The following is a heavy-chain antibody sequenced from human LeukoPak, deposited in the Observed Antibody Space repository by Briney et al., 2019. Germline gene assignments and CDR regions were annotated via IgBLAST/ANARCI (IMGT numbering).Heavy chain of an antibody. V-gene: IGHV3-48*04. D-gene: IGHD3-16*01. CDR1: GFTFSSYS. Sequence: GGSLRLSCAASGFTFSSYSMNWVRQAPGKGLEWVSYISSSSSTIYYADSVKGRFTISRDNAKNSLYLQMNSLRAEDTAVYYCARDLYAPGDYWGQGTLVTVSS. CDR3: ARDLYAPGDY. CDR2: ISSSSSTI. J-gene: IGHJ4*02.